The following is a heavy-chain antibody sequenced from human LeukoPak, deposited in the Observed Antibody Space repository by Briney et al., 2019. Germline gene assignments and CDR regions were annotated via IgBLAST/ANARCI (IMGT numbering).Heavy chain of an antibody. CDR1: GFTVSNNY. CDR3: ARDSAYNPLDY. Sequence: PGGSLRLSCAASGFTVSNNYMSWVRQAPGKGLEWVSVIYSGGTTYYADSVKGRFTISRDNSKNTLYLQMNSLRAEDTAVYYCARDSAYNPLDYWGQGTLVTVSS. J-gene: IGHJ4*02. V-gene: IGHV3-53*01. CDR2: IYSGGTT. D-gene: IGHD1-1*01.